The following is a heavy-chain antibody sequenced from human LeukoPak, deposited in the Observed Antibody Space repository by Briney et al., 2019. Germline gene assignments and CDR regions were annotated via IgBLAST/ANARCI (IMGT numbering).Heavy chain of an antibody. Sequence: ASGKVSCKASGYTFTSYGISWVRQAPGQGLEWMGWISAYNGKTNYAQKLQGRVTMTTDTSTSTAYMELRSLRSDDTAVYYCARGLLTFGGVIGGPQALEYFQHWGQGTLVTVSS. CDR2: ISAYNGKT. D-gene: IGHD3-16*02. CDR1: GYTFTSYG. J-gene: IGHJ1*01. V-gene: IGHV1-18*01. CDR3: ARGLLTFGGVIGGPQALEYFQH.